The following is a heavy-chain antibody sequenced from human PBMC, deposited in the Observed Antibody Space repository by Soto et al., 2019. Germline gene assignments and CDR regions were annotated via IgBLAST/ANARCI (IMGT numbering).Heavy chain of an antibody. CDR3: ARGLHSLFDY. J-gene: IGHJ4*02. CDR1: GFTFSNYV. Sequence: GGSLRLSCAASGFTFSNYVMHWGRQAPGKGLEWVAVIWYDGNNKYYADSVKGRFTISRDNSNNTLYVQMTSLRAEDTAVYYCARGLHSLFDYWGQGTLVTVSS. D-gene: IGHD2-21*01. V-gene: IGHV3-33*01. CDR2: IWYDGNNK.